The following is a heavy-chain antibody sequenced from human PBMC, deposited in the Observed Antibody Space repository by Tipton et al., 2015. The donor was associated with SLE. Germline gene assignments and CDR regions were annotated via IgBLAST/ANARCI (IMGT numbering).Heavy chain of an antibody. CDR2: IYYSGST. J-gene: IGHJ6*04. D-gene: IGHD3-22*01. CDR3: ARDQYYYDSSGPDV. Sequence: TLSLTCTVSGGSISSSSYYWGWIRQPPGKGLEWIGSIYYSGSTYYNPSLKSRVTISLDTSKNQFSLKLSSVTAADTAVYYCARDQYYYDSSGPDVWGKGTTVTVSS. CDR1: GGSISSSSYY. V-gene: IGHV4-39*07.